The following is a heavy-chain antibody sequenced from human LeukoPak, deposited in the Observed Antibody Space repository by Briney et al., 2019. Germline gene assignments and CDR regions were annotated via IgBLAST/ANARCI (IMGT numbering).Heavy chain of an antibody. J-gene: IGHJ4*02. CDR2: IIDSGGGGGT. CDR1: GFAFSNYA. D-gene: IGHD1-26*01. CDR3: AKVGAGYYPFNY. Sequence: GGSLRLLCAASGFAFSNYAMSWVRQAPGRGLEWVSVIIDSGGGGGTHYADSVKGRFTISRDDSRDTVYLRMNSLRAEDTAIYYCAKVGAGYYPFNYWDQGTLVTVSS. V-gene: IGHV3-23*01.